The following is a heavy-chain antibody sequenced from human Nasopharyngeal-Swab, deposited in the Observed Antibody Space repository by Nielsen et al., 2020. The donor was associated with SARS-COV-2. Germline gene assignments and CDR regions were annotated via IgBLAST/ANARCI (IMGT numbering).Heavy chain of an antibody. CDR3: ARHAKIDSGITWAGWAP. V-gene: IGHV5-51*01. CDR2: IYPGDADT. D-gene: IGHD1-26*01. Sequence: KVSCMGSGYSFTSYWIVWVSQMPGNGLEWMGIIYPGDADTRYSPSFQGQVTISADKSLSTAYLQWSSLKASDTAMYYCARHAKIDSGITWAGWAPWGKGTTVTVSS. CDR1: GYSFTSYW. J-gene: IGHJ6*04.